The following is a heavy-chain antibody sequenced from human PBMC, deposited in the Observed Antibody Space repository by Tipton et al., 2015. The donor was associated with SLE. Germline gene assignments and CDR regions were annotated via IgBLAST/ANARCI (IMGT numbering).Heavy chain of an antibody. CDR2: IYTSGST. CDR3: ARGGDSSGWRFDD. D-gene: IGHD6-19*01. CDR1: GGSISSGNYY. J-gene: IGHJ4*02. Sequence: TLSLTCTVSGGSISSGNYYWSWIRPPGGKGLEWIGHIYTSGSTNYNPSLQSRVTMSLDTSKNQLSLKLTSVTATDTAVYYCARGGDSSGWRFDDWGQGTLVTVSS. V-gene: IGHV4-61*09.